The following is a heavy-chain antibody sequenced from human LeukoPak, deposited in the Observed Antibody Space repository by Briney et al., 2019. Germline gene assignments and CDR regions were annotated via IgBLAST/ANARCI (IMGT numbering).Heavy chain of an antibody. CDR2: ISGDGGST. D-gene: IGHD3-16*01. CDR1: GFTFDDYA. CDR3: AKPFAQDYVWGSYTGDYFDY. J-gene: IGHJ4*02. Sequence: PGGSLRLSCAASGFTFDDYAMHWVRQAPGKGLEWVSLISGDGGSTYYADSVKGRFTISRDNSKNSLYLQMNSLRTEDTALYYCAKPFAQDYVWGSYTGDYFDYWGQGTLVTVSS. V-gene: IGHV3-43*02.